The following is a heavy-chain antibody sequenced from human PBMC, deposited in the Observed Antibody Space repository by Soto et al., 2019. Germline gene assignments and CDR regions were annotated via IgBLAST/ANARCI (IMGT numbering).Heavy chain of an antibody. CDR3: AKEHGYYYDSIGLDD. D-gene: IGHD3-22*01. CDR2: ISGSGGST. CDR1: GFPFSSYA. Sequence: VCLSLPCAAPGFPFSSYALSWVRQAPGEGLEWGPAISGSGGSTYYADPVKGRVTISNDHSKNTLYLKMNSLRDEDTDVYYRAKEHGYYYDSIGLDDWGQGTLVTVVS. V-gene: IGHV3-23*01. J-gene: IGHJ4*02.